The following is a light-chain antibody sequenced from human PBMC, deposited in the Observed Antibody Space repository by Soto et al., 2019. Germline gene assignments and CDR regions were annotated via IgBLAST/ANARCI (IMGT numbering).Light chain of an antibody. CDR1: QSISSW. V-gene: IGKV1-5*01. CDR3: QQYNSAPLT. Sequence: DSQMTKSPSTLTASVGDRVTSTCRASQSISSWLAWYQQKPGKAPKLLIYDASSLESGVPSRFSGSGSGTDFTLTIRSLQPDDFATYYCQQYNSAPLTFGGGTKVEIK. CDR2: DAS. J-gene: IGKJ4*01.